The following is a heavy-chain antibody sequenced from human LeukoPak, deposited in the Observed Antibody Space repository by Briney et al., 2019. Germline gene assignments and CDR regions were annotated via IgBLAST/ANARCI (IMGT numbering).Heavy chain of an antibody. V-gene: IGHV5-51*01. CDR3: AGVGLWSGNTPYWFDP. CDR2: IYPGDSDT. Sequence: GESLKISCKGSGYSFTSYWIGWVRQMPGKGLEWMGIIYPGDSDTRYSPSFQGQVTISADKSISTAYLQWSSLKASDTAMYYCAGVGLWSGNTPYWFDPWGQGTLVTVSS. D-gene: IGHD3-3*01. J-gene: IGHJ5*02. CDR1: GYSFTSYW.